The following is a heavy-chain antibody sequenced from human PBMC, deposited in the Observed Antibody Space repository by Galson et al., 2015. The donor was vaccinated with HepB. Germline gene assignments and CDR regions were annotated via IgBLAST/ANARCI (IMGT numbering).Heavy chain of an antibody. CDR3: AREVGYSSGWYQGYNYGMDV. J-gene: IGHJ6*02. D-gene: IGHD6-19*01. V-gene: IGHV6-1*01. CDR1: GDSVSSHSAA. CDR2: TYYRSKWYN. Sequence: CAISGDSVSSHSAAWNWIRQSPSRGLEWLGRTYYRSKWYNDYAVSVKSRITINPDTSKNQFSLQLNSVTPEDTATYYCAREVGYSSGWYQGYNYGMDVWGQGTTVTVSS.